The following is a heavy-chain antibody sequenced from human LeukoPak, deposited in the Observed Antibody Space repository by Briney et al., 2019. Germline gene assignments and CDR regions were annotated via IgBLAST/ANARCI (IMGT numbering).Heavy chain of an antibody. V-gene: IGHV4-34*01. Sequence: PSETLSLTCAVYGGSFSGYYWSWIRQPPGKGLEWIGEINHSGSTNYNPSLKSRVTISVDTSKNQFSLKLSSVTAADTAVYYCASRWELLPGSVYWGQGTLVTASS. CDR3: ASRWELLPGSVY. CDR1: GGSFSGYY. CDR2: INHSGST. J-gene: IGHJ4*02. D-gene: IGHD1-26*01.